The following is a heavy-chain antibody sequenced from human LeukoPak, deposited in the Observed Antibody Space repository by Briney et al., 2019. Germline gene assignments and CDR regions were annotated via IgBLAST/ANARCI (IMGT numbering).Heavy chain of an antibody. Sequence: GESLKISCKGSGYTFTNYWISWVRQMPGKRLEWMGRIDPSDSYTNYNPSFRGHITISADKSSSTAYLHWISLKASDTAMYFCARQYSGYDYYFDYWGQGILVTVSS. V-gene: IGHV5-10-1*01. CDR2: IDPSDSYT. D-gene: IGHD5-12*01. J-gene: IGHJ4*02. CDR3: ARQYSGYDYYFDY. CDR1: GYTFTNYW.